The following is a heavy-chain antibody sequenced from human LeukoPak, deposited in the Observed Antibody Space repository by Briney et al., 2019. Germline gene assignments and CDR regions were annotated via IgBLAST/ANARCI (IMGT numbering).Heavy chain of an antibody. D-gene: IGHD1-1*01. Sequence: GGSLRLSCAASGFTFSSYAMSWVRQAPGKGLEWVANIKPDGTEKQYVDSAKGRLTISRDNAKNSLYLQMNSLRVDDTAVYYCATTTRSRSWDYWGQGTLVTVSS. CDR1: GFTFSSYA. V-gene: IGHV3-7*01. J-gene: IGHJ4*02. CDR3: ATTTRSRSWDY. CDR2: IKPDGTEK.